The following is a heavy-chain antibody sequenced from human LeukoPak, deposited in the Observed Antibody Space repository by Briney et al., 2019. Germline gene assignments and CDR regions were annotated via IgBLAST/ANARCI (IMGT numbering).Heavy chain of an antibody. CDR2: INHSGSA. Sequence: PSETLSLTCAVYGGSFSGYYWSWIRQPPGKGLEWIGEINHSGSANYNPSLKSRVTISVDTSKNQFSLKLSSVTAADTAVYYCARGAMSDSSGYPSNYFDYWGQGTLVTVSS. V-gene: IGHV4-34*01. CDR3: ARGAMSDSSGYPSNYFDY. D-gene: IGHD3-22*01. J-gene: IGHJ4*02. CDR1: GGSFSGYY.